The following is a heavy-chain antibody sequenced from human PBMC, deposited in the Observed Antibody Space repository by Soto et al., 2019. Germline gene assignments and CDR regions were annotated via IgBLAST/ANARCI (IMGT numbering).Heavy chain of an antibody. V-gene: IGHV1-69*01. J-gene: IGHJ6*01. Sequence: SPPPSWKACCGALKIYARSCVRQATGQGLDWMGVIIPIFGTANYEQKFQGRVTITADESTRTAYMELSSLRSEDTAVYYCASDSWNRSPLNYFHYGMGVWGQGITVTVSA. CDR1: CGALKIYA. CDR3: ASDSWNRSPLNYFHYGMGV. D-gene: IGHD1-1*01. CDR2: IIPIFGTA.